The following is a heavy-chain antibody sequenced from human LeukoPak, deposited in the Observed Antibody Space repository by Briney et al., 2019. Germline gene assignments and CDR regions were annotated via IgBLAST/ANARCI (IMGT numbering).Heavy chain of an antibody. CDR3: ARASSYFDWLGHDAFDI. Sequence: PSETLSLTCTVSGSSISSGYFWGWIRQPPGKGLEWIANIYHSGSTYYNPSLKSRVTISVDTSKNQFSLKLSSVTAADTAVYYCARASSYFDWLGHDAFDIWGQGTKVTVSS. D-gene: IGHD3-9*01. CDR2: IYHSGST. J-gene: IGHJ3*02. CDR1: GSSISSGYF. V-gene: IGHV4-38-2*02.